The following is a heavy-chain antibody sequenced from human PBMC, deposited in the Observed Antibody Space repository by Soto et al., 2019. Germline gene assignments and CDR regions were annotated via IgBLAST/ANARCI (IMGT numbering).Heavy chain of an antibody. CDR2: IIVGSGNT. Sequence: ASVKVSCKASGFTFTSSAVQWVRQARGQRLEWIGWIIVGSGNTNYAQKFQERVTITRDMSTSTAYMELSSLRSEDTAVYYCAATVDTAMAQDAFDIWGQGTMVTVSS. J-gene: IGHJ3*02. V-gene: IGHV1-58*01. CDR3: AATVDTAMAQDAFDI. CDR1: GFTFTSSA. D-gene: IGHD5-18*01.